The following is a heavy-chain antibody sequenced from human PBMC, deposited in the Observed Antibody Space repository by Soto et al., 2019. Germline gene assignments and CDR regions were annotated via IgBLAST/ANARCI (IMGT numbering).Heavy chain of an antibody. Sequence: GGSLRLSCAVSGFIFSNAWMTWVRQAPGKGMEWVGRIKSKTEGGTIDYAAPVRGRFTISRDDSKNTLYLQMNSLKTEDTAVYCCATGGSSWGQGTPVTVSS. CDR2: IKSKTEGGTI. D-gene: IGHD6-25*01. J-gene: IGHJ5*02. V-gene: IGHV3-15*01. CDR3: ATGGSS. CDR1: GFIFSNAW.